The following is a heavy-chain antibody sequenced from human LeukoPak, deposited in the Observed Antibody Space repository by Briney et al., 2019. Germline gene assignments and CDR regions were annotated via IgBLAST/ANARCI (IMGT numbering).Heavy chain of an antibody. V-gene: IGHV4-59*01. D-gene: IGHD6-19*01. CDR3: ATQWLGAPGEDYYMDV. Sequence: SETLSLTCTVSGGSITNYYWSWIRQPPGKGLEWIGYIHYSGSTKYKSSLKSRVTISVDTSKNQFSLKLNSVTAADTAVYYCATQWLGAPGEDYYMDVWGKGTTVTVSS. CDR1: GGSITNYY. J-gene: IGHJ6*03. CDR2: IHYSGST.